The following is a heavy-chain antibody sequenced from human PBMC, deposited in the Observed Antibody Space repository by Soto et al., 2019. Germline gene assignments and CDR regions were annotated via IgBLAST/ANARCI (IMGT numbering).Heavy chain of an antibody. V-gene: IGHV4-30-4*01. J-gene: IGHJ3*02. Sequence: SETLSLTCTVSGGSISSGDYYWSWIRQPPGKGLEWIGYIYYSGSTYYNPSLKSRVTISVDTSKNQFSLKLSSVTAADTVVYYCARAPAYYYDSSGYTSAFDIWGQGTMVTVSS. CDR3: ARAPAYYYDSSGYTSAFDI. CDR2: IYYSGST. D-gene: IGHD3-22*01. CDR1: GGSISSGDYY.